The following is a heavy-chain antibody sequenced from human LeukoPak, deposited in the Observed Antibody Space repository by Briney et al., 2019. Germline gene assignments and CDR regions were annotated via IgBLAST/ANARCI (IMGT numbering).Heavy chain of an antibody. Sequence: SGPTLVNPTQTLTLTCTFSGFSLSTSGVGVGWIRQPPGKALEWLALIYWDDDKRYSPSLKSRLTITKDTSKNQVVLTMTNMDPVDTATYYCAHGTTTVVTRAEYFQHWGQGTLVTASS. V-gene: IGHV2-5*02. D-gene: IGHD4-23*01. J-gene: IGHJ1*01. CDR1: GFSLSTSGVG. CDR2: IYWDDDK. CDR3: AHGTTTVVTRAEYFQH.